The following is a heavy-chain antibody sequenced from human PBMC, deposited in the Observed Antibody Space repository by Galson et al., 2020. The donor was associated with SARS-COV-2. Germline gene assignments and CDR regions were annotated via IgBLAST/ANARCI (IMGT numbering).Heavy chain of an antibody. CDR3: ARIAGWVGGSGWTYHFDY. J-gene: IGHJ4*02. D-gene: IGHD6-19*01. Sequence: GGSLRLSCAASGFTFSSYSMNWVRQAPGKGLEWVSSISSSSSYIYYADSVKGRFTISRDNAKNSLYLQMNSLRAEDTAVYYCARIAGWVGGSGWTYHFDYWGQGTL. V-gene: IGHV3-21*01. CDR1: GFTFSSYS. CDR2: ISSSSSYI.